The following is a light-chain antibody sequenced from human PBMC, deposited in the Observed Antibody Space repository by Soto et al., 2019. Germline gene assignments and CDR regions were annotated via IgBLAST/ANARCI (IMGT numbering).Light chain of an antibody. J-gene: IGKJ5*01. Sequence: TQSPSTLSASVVDRVTITGRASQNIYTWLAWYQQKPGQPPKLLIYWASLRESGVPDRFSGSGSGTDFTLTITSLQAEDVAVYYCQQYFSLITFGQGTRLEIK. V-gene: IGKV4-1*01. CDR2: WAS. CDR1: QNIYTW. CDR3: QQYFSLIT.